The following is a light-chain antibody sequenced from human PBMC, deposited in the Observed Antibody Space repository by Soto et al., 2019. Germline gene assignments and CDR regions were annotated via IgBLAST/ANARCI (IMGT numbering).Light chain of an antibody. Sequence: DIQLTQSPSFLSASVGDRVTITCRASQDTRSYLAWYQQKPGKAPKLLIYVASTLQRGVPSRFSGSGSGTEFTLTISSLQPEDFATYYCQQHNSYPLTFGPGTKVEIK. CDR1: QDTRSY. CDR3: QQHNSYPLT. J-gene: IGKJ3*01. CDR2: VAS. V-gene: IGKV1-9*01.